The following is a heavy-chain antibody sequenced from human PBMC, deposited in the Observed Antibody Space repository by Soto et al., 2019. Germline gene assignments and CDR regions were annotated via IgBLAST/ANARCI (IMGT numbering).Heavy chain of an antibody. J-gene: IGHJ3*02. CDR1: GFTFSSYA. Sequence: VGSLRLSCAASGFTFSSYAMSWVRQAPGKGLEWVSAISGSGGSTYYADSVKGRFTISRDNSKNTLYLQMNSLRAEDTAVYYCAKPLRSPRYYDSSQDAFDIWGQGTMVTVSS. V-gene: IGHV3-23*01. CDR2: ISGSGGST. D-gene: IGHD3-22*01. CDR3: AKPLRSPRYYDSSQDAFDI.